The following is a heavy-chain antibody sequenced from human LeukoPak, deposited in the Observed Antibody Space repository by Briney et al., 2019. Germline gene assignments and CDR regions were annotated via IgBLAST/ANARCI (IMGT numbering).Heavy chain of an antibody. D-gene: IGHD6-13*01. V-gene: IGHV3-43D*04. CDR3: AKDVPSAAAGTDYYGMDV. Sequence: PGGSLRLSCAASGFTFDVYAMHWLRQAPGKGLEGVSLISWDGGSTYYAVSVKGRFTISRDNSKHSLYLQMNSLSAEYTALYYCAKDVPSAAAGTDYYGMDVWGKGTTVTVSS. CDR1: GFTFDVYA. CDR2: ISWDGGST. J-gene: IGHJ6*04.